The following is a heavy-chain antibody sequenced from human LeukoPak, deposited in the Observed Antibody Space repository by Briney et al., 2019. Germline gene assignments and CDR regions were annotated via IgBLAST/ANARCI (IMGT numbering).Heavy chain of an antibody. CDR1: GYTFTSYY. CDR2: INPSGGST. CDR3: PIIVVVPVSSYYYYGMDV. D-gene: IGHD2-2*01. J-gene: IGHJ6*02. Sequence: ASVKVSCKASGYTFTSYYMHWVRQAPGQGLEWMGIINPSGGSTSYAQKFQGRVTMTRDTSTSTVYMELSSLRSEETAVYYCPIIVVVPVSSYYYYGMDVWGQGTTVTVSS. V-gene: IGHV1-46*01.